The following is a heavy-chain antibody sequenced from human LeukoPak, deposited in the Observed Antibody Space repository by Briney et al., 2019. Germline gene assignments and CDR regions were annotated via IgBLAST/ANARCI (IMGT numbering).Heavy chain of an antibody. V-gene: IGHV4-39*01. D-gene: IGHD6-19*01. CDR1: GGSISSSSYY. Sequence: SETLSLTCTVSGGSISSSSYYWGWSRQPPGKGLEWIGSIYYSGSTYYNPSLKSRVTISVDTSKNQFSLKLSSVTAADTAVYYCARLGQWLDIDYWGQGTLVTVSS. CDR2: IYYSGST. J-gene: IGHJ4*02. CDR3: ARLGQWLDIDY.